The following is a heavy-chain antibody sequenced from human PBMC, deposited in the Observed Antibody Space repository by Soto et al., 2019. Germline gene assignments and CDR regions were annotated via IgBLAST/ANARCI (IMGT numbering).Heavy chain of an antibody. CDR3: ARDRGYCSSTSCYYRPFDY. CDR1: GFTFSSYG. J-gene: IGHJ4*02. D-gene: IGHD2-2*01. CDR2: ISSSSSYI. Sequence: PGGSLRLSCAASGFTFSSYGMSWVRQAPGKGLEWVSSISSSSSYIYYADSVKGRFTISRDNAKNSLYLQMNSLRAEDTAVYYCARDRGYCSSTSCYYRPFDYWGQGTLVTVSS. V-gene: IGHV3-21*01.